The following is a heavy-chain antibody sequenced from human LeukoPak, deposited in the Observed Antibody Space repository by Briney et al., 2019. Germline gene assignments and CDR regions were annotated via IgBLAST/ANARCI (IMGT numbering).Heavy chain of an antibody. CDR3: AREVEWELPDY. CDR2: ITADGTNK. V-gene: IGHV3-48*03. Sequence: GESLRLSCAASGSTFSAYEMNWVRQAPGKGPEWVSYITADGTNKYDADSVKGRFTISRDNAKNSLYLQMNSLRVDDTAIYYCAREVEWELPDYWGQGTLVTVSS. CDR1: GSTFSAYE. D-gene: IGHD1-26*01. J-gene: IGHJ4*02.